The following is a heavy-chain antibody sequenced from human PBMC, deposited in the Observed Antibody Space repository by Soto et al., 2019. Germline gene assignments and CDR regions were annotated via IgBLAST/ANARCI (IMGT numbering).Heavy chain of an antibody. D-gene: IGHD3-10*01. V-gene: IGHV3-23*01. J-gene: IGHJ4*02. Sequence: GGSLRLSCAASGFTFSSYAMSWVRQAPGKGLEWVSAISGSGGSTYYADSVKGRFTISRDNSKNTLYLQMNSLRAEDTAVYYCAKDGGWIGVYYLDYWGQGTLVTVSS. CDR2: ISGSGGST. CDR3: AKDGGWIGVYYLDY. CDR1: GFTFSSYA.